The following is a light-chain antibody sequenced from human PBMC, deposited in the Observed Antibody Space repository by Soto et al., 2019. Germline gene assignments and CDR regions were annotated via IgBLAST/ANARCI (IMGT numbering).Light chain of an antibody. CDR3: QSYDSSLYVV. CDR2: GST. CDR1: SSNIGAGYD. Sequence: QSVLTQPPSVSGAPGQRVTISCTGSSSNIGAGYDVHWYQQLPGAAPKLLIYGSTNRPSGVPDRFSGSKSGTSASLAITGLQAEDEADYYCQSYDSSLYVVFGGGTQLPVL. J-gene: IGLJ2*01. V-gene: IGLV1-40*01.